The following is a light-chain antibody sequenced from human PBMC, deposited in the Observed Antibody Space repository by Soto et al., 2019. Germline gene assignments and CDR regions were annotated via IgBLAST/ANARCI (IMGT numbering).Light chain of an antibody. CDR1: QGISSY. V-gene: IGKV1-9*01. J-gene: IGKJ4*01. CDR3: QQRSNWPPLLT. Sequence: DIQLTQSPSFLSASVGDRVTITCRASQGISSYLAWYQQKPGKAPKLLIYAASTLQSGVPSRFSGSGSGTEFTLTISSLQPEDFATYYCQQRSNWPPLLTFGGGTKVEIK. CDR2: AAS.